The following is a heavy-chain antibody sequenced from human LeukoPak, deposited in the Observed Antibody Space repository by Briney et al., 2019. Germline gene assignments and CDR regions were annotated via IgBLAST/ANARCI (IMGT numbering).Heavy chain of an antibody. CDR1: GGSFSGYY. V-gene: IGHV4-34*01. J-gene: IGHJ4*02. D-gene: IGHD3-22*01. Sequence: SETLSLTCAVYGGSFSGYYWSWIRQPPGKGLEWIGEINHSGCTNYNPSLKSRVTISVDTSKNQFSLKLSSVTAADTAVYYCAREARRGITMIVVRFDYWGQGTLVTVSS. CDR3: AREARRGITMIVVRFDY. CDR2: INHSGCT.